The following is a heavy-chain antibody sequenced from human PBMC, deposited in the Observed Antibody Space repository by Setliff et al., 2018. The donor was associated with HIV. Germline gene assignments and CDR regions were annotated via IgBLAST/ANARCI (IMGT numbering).Heavy chain of an antibody. V-gene: IGHV4-61*01. J-gene: IGHJ5*02. CDR2: LYHSGSA. CDR3: TRGRLLYSDSSPVWFDP. Sequence: SETLSLTCTVSGGSIRSSSYYGSWIRQPPGKGLEWIGYLYHSGSANYNPSLKRRVTISGDTSKNQFSLKLSPVTAADTAIYYCTRGRLLYSDSSPVWFDPWGQGTLVTVSS. CDR1: GGSIRSSSYY. D-gene: IGHD3-22*01.